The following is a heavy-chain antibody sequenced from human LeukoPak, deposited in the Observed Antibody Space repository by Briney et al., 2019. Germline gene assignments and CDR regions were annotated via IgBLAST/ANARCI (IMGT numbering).Heavy chain of an antibody. Sequence: GGSLRLSCAAYGFTFSDYYMTWIRQAPGKGLEWVSSISSGSTYTNYADSVKGRFTISRDNAKNSLYLQMNSLRVEDTAVYYCARNGYSGYDRLNWFDPWGQGTLVTVSS. V-gene: IGHV3-11*03. CDR2: ISSGSTYT. CDR3: ARNGYSGYDRLNWFDP. D-gene: IGHD5-12*01. J-gene: IGHJ5*02. CDR1: GFTFSDYY.